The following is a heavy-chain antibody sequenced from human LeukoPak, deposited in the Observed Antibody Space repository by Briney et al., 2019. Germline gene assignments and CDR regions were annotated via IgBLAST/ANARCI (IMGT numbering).Heavy chain of an antibody. CDR1: GFTFSSYS. D-gene: IGHD3-10*01. J-gene: IGHJ4*02. Sequence: PGGSLRLSCAASGFTFSSYSMNWVRQAPGKGLEWVSSISGSSSYIFYADSVKGRFTISRDNAKNSLYLQMNSVRAEDTAVYYCARDYVYGSGSSPYYWGQGTLVTVSS. CDR3: ARDYVYGSGSSPYY. CDR2: ISGSSSYI. V-gene: IGHV3-21*01.